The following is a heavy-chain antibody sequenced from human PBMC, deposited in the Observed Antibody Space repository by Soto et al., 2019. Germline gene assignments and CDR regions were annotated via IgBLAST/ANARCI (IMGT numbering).Heavy chain of an antibody. V-gene: IGHV4-59*01. J-gene: IGHJ6*02. CDR3: ARDRRMGLELAYYYYGMDV. D-gene: IGHD1-7*01. CDR2: IYYSGST. CDR1: GGSISSYY. Sequence: KPSETLSLTCTVSGGSISSYYWSWIRQPPGKGLEWIGYIYYSGSTNYNPSLKSRVTISVDTSKNQFSLKLSSVTAADTAVYYCARDRRMGLELAYYYYGMDVWGQGTTVTVSS.